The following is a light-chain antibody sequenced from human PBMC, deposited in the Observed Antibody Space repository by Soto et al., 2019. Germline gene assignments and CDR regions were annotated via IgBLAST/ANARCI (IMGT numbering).Light chain of an antibody. J-gene: IGKJ5*01. Sequence: EIVMTQSPATLSVSPGERATLSCRASQSVSSNLAWYQQKPGQAPRLLIYGASSRATGIPDRFSGSGSGTDFTLTITGLEPEDFAVYYCQQYGSSPRTFGQGTRLEIK. V-gene: IGKV3-20*01. CDR3: QQYGSSPRT. CDR2: GAS. CDR1: QSVSSN.